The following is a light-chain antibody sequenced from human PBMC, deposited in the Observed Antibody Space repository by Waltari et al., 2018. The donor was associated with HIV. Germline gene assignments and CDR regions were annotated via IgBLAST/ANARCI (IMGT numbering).Light chain of an antibody. CDR1: ESVNSH. V-gene: IGKV3-15*01. CDR2: GAA. J-gene: IGKJ2*01. Sequence: EVVMTQSPATLSVSPGERATLSCRASESVNSHLAWYQHKPGQAPRRLIYGAATRATGVPARCSGSGSGTEFTLTISSLQSEDFAIYYCQQYNHWPPYTFGQGTKLEIK. CDR3: QQYNHWPPYT.